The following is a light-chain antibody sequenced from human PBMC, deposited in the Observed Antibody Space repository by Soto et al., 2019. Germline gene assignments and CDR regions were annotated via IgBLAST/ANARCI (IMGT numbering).Light chain of an antibody. Sequence: QSALTQPPSASGSPGQSVTISCTGTSSDVGGYNYVSWYQQHPGKAPKLMIYEVSKRPSGVPDRFSGSKSGNTASLTVSGLQDEDEDDYYCSSYAGSSVVFGGGTKLTVL. CDR2: EVS. CDR3: SSYAGSSVV. V-gene: IGLV2-8*01. CDR1: SSDVGGYNY. J-gene: IGLJ2*01.